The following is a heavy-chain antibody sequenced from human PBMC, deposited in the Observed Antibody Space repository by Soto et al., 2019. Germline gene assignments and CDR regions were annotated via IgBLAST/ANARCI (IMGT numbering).Heavy chain of an antibody. D-gene: IGHD2-15*01. CDR3: ARGQGYCSGCSCYGY. V-gene: IGHV1-8*01. CDR2: MNPNSGNK. J-gene: IGHJ4*02. Sequence: ASVKVSCKASGYTFTSYDINWVRQATGQGLEGMGWMNPNSGNKGYAQKFQGRVTMTRNTSISTAYMELSSLRSEDTAVYYCARGQGYCSGCSCYGYWGQGTLVTVSS. CDR1: GYTFTSYD.